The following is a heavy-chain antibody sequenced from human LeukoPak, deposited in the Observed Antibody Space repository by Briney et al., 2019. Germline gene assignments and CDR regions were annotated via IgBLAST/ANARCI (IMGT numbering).Heavy chain of an antibody. J-gene: IGHJ6*03. Sequence: SETLSLTCTVSGGSISSGSYYWSWIRQPAGKGLEWIGRIYTCGSTNYNPSLKSRVTISVDTSKNQFSLKLSSVTAADTAVYYCARELGYCSSTSCYSYYYYYYMDVWGKGTTVTVSS. V-gene: IGHV4-61*02. CDR2: IYTCGST. CDR1: GGSISSGSYY. D-gene: IGHD2-2*02. CDR3: ARELGYCSSTSCYSYYYYYYMDV.